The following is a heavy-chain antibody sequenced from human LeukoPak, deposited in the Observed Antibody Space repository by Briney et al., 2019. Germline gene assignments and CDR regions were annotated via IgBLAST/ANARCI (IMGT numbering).Heavy chain of an antibody. Sequence: PSETLSLTCTVSGGSTSSYYWSWIRQPPGKGLEWIGYIYYSGSTNYNPSLKSRVTISVDTSKNQFSLKLSSVTAADTAVYYCARRSRVYSYVNWYFDYWGQGTLVTVSS. CDR3: ARRSRVYSYVNWYFDY. V-gene: IGHV4-59*08. J-gene: IGHJ4*02. CDR1: GGSTSSYY. D-gene: IGHD5-18*01. CDR2: IYYSGST.